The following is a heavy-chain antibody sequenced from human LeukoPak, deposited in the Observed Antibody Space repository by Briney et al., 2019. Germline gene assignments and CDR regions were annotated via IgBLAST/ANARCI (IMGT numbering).Heavy chain of an antibody. V-gene: IGHV1-24*01. CDR1: GYTLTELS. D-gene: IGHD3-10*01. CDR2: FDPEDGET. Sequence: ASVKVSCKVSGYTLTELSMHWVRQAPGKGLEWMGGFDPEDGETIYAQKFQGRVTMTEDTSTDTAYMELSSLRTDDTAFYYCAKDKPFPGSGRSPYYFDSWGQGILVTVSS. J-gene: IGHJ4*02. CDR3: AKDKPFPGSGRSPYYFDS.